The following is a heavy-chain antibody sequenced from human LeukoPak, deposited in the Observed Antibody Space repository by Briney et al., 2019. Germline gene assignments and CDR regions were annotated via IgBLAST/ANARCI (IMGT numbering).Heavy chain of an antibody. Sequence: PGGSLRLSCAASGFTFSNCWMHWVRHAPGEGLVWVSRISADGTSTNYADSVKGRFTISRDNTKISLYLQMYSLRAEDTAVYYCARVGKNGWDFDHWGQGTLVTVSS. D-gene: IGHD6-19*01. CDR3: ARVGKNGWDFDH. V-gene: IGHV3-74*01. J-gene: IGHJ4*02. CDR2: ISADGTST. CDR1: GFTFSNCW.